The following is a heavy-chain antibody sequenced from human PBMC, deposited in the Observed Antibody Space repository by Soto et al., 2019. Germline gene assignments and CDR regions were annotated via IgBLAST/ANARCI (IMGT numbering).Heavy chain of an antibody. D-gene: IGHD6-13*01. CDR3: ARDLGIAAAGTDL. Sequence: SVKVSCKASGGTFSSYTISWVRQAPGQGLEWMGRIIPILGIANYAQKFQGRVTITADKSTSTAYMELSSLRSEDTAVYYCARDLGIAAAGTDLWGQGTLVTVSS. V-gene: IGHV1-69*04. CDR1: GGTFSSYT. J-gene: IGHJ5*02. CDR2: IIPILGIA.